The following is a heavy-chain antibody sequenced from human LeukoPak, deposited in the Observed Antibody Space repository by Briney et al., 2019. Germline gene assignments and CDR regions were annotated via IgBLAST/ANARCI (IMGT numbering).Heavy chain of an antibody. CDR3: ARAPPYGDYERGADY. V-gene: IGHV3-9*01. CDR2: ISWNSGSI. D-gene: IGHD4-17*01. CDR1: GFTFDDYA. Sequence: PGGSLRLSCAASGFTFDDYAMHWVRQAPGKGLEWVSGISWNSGSIGYADSVKGRFTISGDNAKNSLYLQMNSLRAEDTAVYYCARAPPYGDYERGADYWGQGTLVTVSS. J-gene: IGHJ4*02.